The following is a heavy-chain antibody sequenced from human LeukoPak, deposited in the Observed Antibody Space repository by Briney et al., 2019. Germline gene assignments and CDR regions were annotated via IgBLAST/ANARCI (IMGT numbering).Heavy chain of an antibody. V-gene: IGHV3-74*01. CDR2: INSDGSGT. CDR3: ARDGGAVVGNYFDY. J-gene: IGHJ4*02. Sequence: GGSLRLSCAASGFTFSTFWMHWVRQAPGKGLVWVSRINSDGSGTLYADFVKGRFTISRDNAKNTLYLQMNSLRAEDTAVYYCARDGGAVVGNYFDYWGQGTLVTVSS. CDR1: GFTFSTFW. D-gene: IGHD6-19*01.